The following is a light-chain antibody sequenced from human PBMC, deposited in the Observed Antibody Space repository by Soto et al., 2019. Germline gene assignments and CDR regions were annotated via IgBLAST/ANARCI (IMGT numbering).Light chain of an antibody. V-gene: IGKV3-20*01. CDR2: GTS. J-gene: IGKJ5*01. CDR3: QRYGSSPLIT. CDR1: QSISGY. Sequence: EIMVTQSAVTLSLYPRERATLSCMASQSISGYLAWYQQKRGQAPRLLIYGTSSRATGIPDRFSGSGSGTDFTLTISRLEPEDFAVYFCQRYGSSPLITFGQGTRLEIK.